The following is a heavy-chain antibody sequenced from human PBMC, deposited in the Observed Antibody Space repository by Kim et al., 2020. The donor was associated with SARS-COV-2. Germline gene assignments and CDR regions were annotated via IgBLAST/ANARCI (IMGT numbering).Heavy chain of an antibody. J-gene: IGHJ4*02. CDR1: GFTFSDYY. CDR3: ARGDQYSSSWYSSLCY. CDR2: ISSSGSTI. D-gene: IGHD6-13*01. V-gene: IGHV3-11*04. Sequence: GGSLRLSCAASGFTFSDYYMSWIRQAPGKGLEWVSYISSSGSTIYYADSVKGRFTISRDNAKNSLYLQMNSLRAEDTAVYYCARGDQYSSSWYSSLCYWGQGTLVTVSS.